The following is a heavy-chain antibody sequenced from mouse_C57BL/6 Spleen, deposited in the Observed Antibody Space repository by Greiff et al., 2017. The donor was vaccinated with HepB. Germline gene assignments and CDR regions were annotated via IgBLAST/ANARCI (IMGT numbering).Heavy chain of an antibody. Sequence: VQLQQPGAELVMPGASVKLSCKASGYTFTSYWMHWVKQRPGQGLEWIGEIDPSDSYTNYNQKFKGKSTLTVDKSSSTAYMQLSSLTSEDSAVYYCARRGYSNYDDYWGQGTTLTVSS. J-gene: IGHJ2*01. CDR2: IDPSDSYT. V-gene: IGHV1-69*01. CDR3: ARRGYSNYDDY. D-gene: IGHD2-5*01. CDR1: GYTFTSYW.